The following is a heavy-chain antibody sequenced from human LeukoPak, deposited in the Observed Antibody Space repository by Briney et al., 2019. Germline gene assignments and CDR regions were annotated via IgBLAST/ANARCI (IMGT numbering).Heavy chain of an antibody. CDR2: YHNGNS. CDR3: ARLWDSTGLYFYYYMGV. V-gene: IGHV4-39*01. CDR1: GVSIRSDTYY. Sequence: SETLSLTCIVSGVSIRSDTYYWGWIRQPPGKGLEWIGNYHNGNSYYNPSLKSRVTISEDTSGNQFSLRVTSVTAADTAVYYCARLWDSTGLYFYYYMGVWGEGTTVTVSS. J-gene: IGHJ6*03. D-gene: IGHD6-25*01.